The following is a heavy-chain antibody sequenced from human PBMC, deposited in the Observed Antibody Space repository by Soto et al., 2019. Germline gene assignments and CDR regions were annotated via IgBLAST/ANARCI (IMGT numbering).Heavy chain of an antibody. J-gene: IGHJ4*02. V-gene: IGHV1-8*01. CDR1: GYTFISSD. D-gene: IGHD6-6*01. CDR3: AKKHSGSSLAY. Sequence: VKVSCKTSGYTFISSDINWVRQAPGQGLEWVGLMNPNTGYTESAGKFQDRVTMTRDVSIKTAYLELNGLTTEDTAVYFCAKKHSGSSLAYWGQGSLVTVSS. CDR2: MNPNTGYT.